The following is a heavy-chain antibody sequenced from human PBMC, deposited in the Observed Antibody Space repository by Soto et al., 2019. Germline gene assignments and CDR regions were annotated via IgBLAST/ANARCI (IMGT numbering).Heavy chain of an antibody. J-gene: IGHJ5*02. CDR2: ISYDGSNK. Sequence: WGSLRLSCAASGFTFSSDGMHWVRQAPGKGLEREAVISYDGSNKYYADSVKGRFTISRDNSKNTLYLQMNSLRAEDTAVYYCAKDFDFWSGYYTGSWFDPWGQGTLVTVSS. V-gene: IGHV3-30*18. CDR1: GFTFSSDG. D-gene: IGHD3-3*01. CDR3: AKDFDFWSGYYTGSWFDP.